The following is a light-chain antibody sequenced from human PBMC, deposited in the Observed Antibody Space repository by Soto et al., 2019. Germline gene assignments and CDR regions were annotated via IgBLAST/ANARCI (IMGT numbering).Light chain of an antibody. CDR1: QEISGY. Sequence: IHLTQSPSSLSASVGDRVTITCRASQEISGYLAWYQQTPGKAPKLLIYGVSTLQDGVSSRFSGRGSGTDFSLTISSLQPEDFETYYCQHLHWAFGQGT. CDR3: QHLHWA. CDR2: GVS. V-gene: IGKV1-9*01. J-gene: IGKJ1*01.